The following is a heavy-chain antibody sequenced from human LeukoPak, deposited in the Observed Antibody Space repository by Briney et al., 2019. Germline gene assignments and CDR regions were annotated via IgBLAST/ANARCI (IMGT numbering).Heavy chain of an antibody. CDR1: GFTFSTYS. V-gene: IGHV3-48*01. J-gene: IGHJ4*02. CDR2: ISSSSSTI. Sequence: PGGSLRLSCAASGFTFSTYSMNWVRQAPGKGLEWVSYISSSSSTIYYADSVKGQFTISRDNAKNSLYLQMNSLRVEDTAVYYCATDRDYYDSSPPGDYWGQGTLVTVSS. CDR3: ATDRDYYDSSPPGDY. D-gene: IGHD3-22*01.